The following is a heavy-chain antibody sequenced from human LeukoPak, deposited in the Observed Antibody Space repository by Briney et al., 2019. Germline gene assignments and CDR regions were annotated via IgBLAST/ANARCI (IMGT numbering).Heavy chain of an antibody. V-gene: IGHV3-9*01. CDR2: ISWNSGSI. J-gene: IGHJ6*02. D-gene: IGHD2-15*01. CDR1: GFTFDDYA. CDR3: ARDRWELLSNSYHYCGLDV. Sequence: GGSLRLSCAASGFTFDDYAMHWVRQAPGKGLEWVSGISWNSGSIGCADSVKGRFTISRDNAKNSLYLQMNSLRAEDTAVYYCARDRWELLSNSYHYCGLDVWGQGTTVTVSS.